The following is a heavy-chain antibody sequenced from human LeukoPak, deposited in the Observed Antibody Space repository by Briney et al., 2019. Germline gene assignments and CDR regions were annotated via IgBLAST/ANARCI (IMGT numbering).Heavy chain of an antibody. Sequence: ETLSLTCTVSGGSISTYYWSWIRPPPGKGLESIRYIYYSGSTNYNPSLNSRVTISVHTSKNLFYLNLSSVTAADTAMYYCASGFDILTGYFRQWGQGTLVSVSS. CDR2: IYYSGST. CDR1: GGSISTYY. V-gene: IGHV4-59*01. CDR3: ASGFDILTGYFRQ. D-gene: IGHD3-9*01. J-gene: IGHJ4*02.